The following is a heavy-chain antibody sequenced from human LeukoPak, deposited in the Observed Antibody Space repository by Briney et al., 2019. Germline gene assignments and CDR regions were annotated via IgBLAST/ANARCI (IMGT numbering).Heavy chain of an antibody. V-gene: IGHV1-69*01. Sequence: SVKVSCKASGGTFSSYAISWVRQAPGQGLEWMGGIIPIFGTANYAQKFQGRVTITADESTSTAYMELSSLRSEDTAVYYCASFLGEGCSSTSCYIASWFEPWGQGTLVTVSS. CDR1: GGTFSSYA. D-gene: IGHD2-2*02. CDR3: ASFLGEGCSSTSCYIASWFEP. J-gene: IGHJ5*02. CDR2: IIPIFGTA.